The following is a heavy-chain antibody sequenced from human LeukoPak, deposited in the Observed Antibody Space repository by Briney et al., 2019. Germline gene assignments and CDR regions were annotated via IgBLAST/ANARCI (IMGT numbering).Heavy chain of an antibody. J-gene: IGHJ4*03. V-gene: IGHV3-74*01. CDR2: INSDGNST. CDR1: GFTFNRYW. CDR3: ARAYYDSSGRYFDY. D-gene: IGHD3-22*01. Sequence: PGRSLRLSCAASGFTFNRYWMHWVRHAPGKGLVWVSRINSDGNSTSYADSVKGRFTISRDNAKNTLYLQMNSLRAEDTAVYYCARAYYDSSGRYFDYWGQGTLVTVSS.